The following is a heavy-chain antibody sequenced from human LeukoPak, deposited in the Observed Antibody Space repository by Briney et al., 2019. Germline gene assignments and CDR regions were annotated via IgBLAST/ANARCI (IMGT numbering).Heavy chain of an antibody. CDR2: ISGSGGST. J-gene: IGHJ4*02. V-gene: IGHV3-23*01. Sequence: GGSLRLSCAGSGFTLDSSAMSWVRQAPGKGLEWVSTISGSGGSTYFADSVKGRFTMSRDNSKNTLYLQMNSLRAEDTAVYYCAKRAPYFDHWGQGTLVTVSS. CDR1: GFTLDSSA. CDR3: AKRAPYFDH.